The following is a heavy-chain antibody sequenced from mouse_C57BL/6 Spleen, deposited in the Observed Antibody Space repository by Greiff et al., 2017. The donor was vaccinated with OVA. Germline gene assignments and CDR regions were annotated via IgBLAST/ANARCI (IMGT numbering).Heavy chain of an antibody. CDR1: GFSLTSYG. CDR3: ARNGGYDETFAY. CDR2: IWSGGST. Sequence: QVQLKQSGPGLVQPSQSLSITCTVSGFSLTSYGVHWVRQSPGKGLEWRGVIWSGGSTDYNAAFISRLSISKDNSKRQVFFKMNSLQADDTAIYYCARNGGYDETFAYWGQGTLVTVSA. D-gene: IGHD2-2*01. J-gene: IGHJ3*01. V-gene: IGHV2-2*01.